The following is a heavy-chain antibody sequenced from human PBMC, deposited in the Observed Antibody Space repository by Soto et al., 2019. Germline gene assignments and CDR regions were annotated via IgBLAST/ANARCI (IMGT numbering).Heavy chain of an antibody. Sequence: GGSLRLSCAASGFAFDTYGMHWVRQAPGKGLEWVTFISHDGSDKYYADSVKGRFTVSRDNSKNTLYLQMKSLRAEDTALYYCAASRFGELLYFDYWGQGTLVTVSS. CDR2: ISHDGSDK. CDR3: AASRFGELLYFDY. J-gene: IGHJ4*02. CDR1: GFAFDTYG. D-gene: IGHD3-10*01. V-gene: IGHV3-30*03.